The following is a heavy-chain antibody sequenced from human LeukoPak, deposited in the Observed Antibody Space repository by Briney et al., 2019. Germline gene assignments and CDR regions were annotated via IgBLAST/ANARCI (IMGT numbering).Heavy chain of an antibody. J-gene: IGHJ6*03. CDR2: IKPDGSEK. CDR1: GFSFIFSTYW. Sequence: PGGSLRLSCTSSGFSFIFSTYWVRWVRQAPGEGLEWVANIKPDGSEKYYMDSVKGRFTTSRDNAKNSLYLQMNSLRAEDTAVYYCARLIRHSDYMDAWGKGTTVTISS. CDR3: ARLIRHSDYMDA. D-gene: IGHD3-16*01. V-gene: IGHV3-7*01.